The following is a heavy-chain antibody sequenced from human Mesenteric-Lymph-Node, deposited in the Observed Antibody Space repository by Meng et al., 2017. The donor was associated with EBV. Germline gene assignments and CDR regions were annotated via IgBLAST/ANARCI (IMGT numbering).Heavy chain of an antibody. Sequence: QGQVVQSWDEVKKPGASVKVSCKVSGYRLSELSMHWVRQAPGKGLEWMGGLDLTDGERIYAQKFQGRVTMTEDTSTDTAYMEMSSLRSEDTAVYYCATGDYGRDVFDYWGQGTLVTVSS. CDR2: LDLTDGER. CDR1: GYRLSELS. J-gene: IGHJ4*02. D-gene: IGHD3-16*01. CDR3: ATGDYGRDVFDY. V-gene: IGHV1-24*01.